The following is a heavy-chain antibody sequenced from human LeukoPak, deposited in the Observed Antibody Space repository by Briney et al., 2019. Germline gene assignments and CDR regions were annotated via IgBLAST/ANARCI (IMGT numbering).Heavy chain of an antibody. CDR2: ISAYNGNT. CDR3: AXVXDSXWTHSTDAFDI. D-gene: IGHD6-19*01. V-gene: IGHV1-18*01. J-gene: IGHJ3*02. CDR1: GYTFTSYG. Sequence: ASVKVSCKASGYTFTSYGISWVRQAPGQGLEWMGWISAYNGNTNYAQKLQGRVTMTTDTSTSTAYMELRSLRSDDTAVYYCAXVXDSXWTHSTDAFDIWGQGTMVTVSS.